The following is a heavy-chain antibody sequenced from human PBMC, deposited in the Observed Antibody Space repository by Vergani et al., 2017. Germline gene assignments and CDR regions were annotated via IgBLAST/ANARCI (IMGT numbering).Heavy chain of an antibody. V-gene: IGHV3-9*01. J-gene: IGHJ2*01. D-gene: IGHD6-13*01. CDR2: ISWNSGSI. Sequence: EVQLVESGGGLVQPGRSLRLSCAASGFTFDDYAMHWVRQGPGKGLEWVSGISWNSGSIVYADSVKGRFIISRDNAKNSLYLQMNSLRAEDTALYYCVKDIAASGNYWYFDLWGRGTLVTVSS. CDR3: VKDIAASGNYWYFDL. CDR1: GFTFDDYA.